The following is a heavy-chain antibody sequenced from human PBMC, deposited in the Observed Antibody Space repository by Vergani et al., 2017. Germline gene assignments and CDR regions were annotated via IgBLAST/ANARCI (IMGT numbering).Heavy chain of an antibody. CDR3: STGFMRHCSNCLCYLVHY. Sequence: EVQLVESGGGLAKPGGSLTLSCAASGITFSDVWMSWVRPPPGKGLEWVGRLKSKSDGGTTHYAAPAQGRFLISRADSRNTLYLQINILKTEHTALYYCSTGFMRHCSNCLCYLVHYGGQGGLVAVSS. D-gene: IGHD2-2*01. CDR2: LKSKSDGGTT. V-gene: IGHV3-15*01. CDR1: GITFSDVW. J-gene: IGHJ4*02.